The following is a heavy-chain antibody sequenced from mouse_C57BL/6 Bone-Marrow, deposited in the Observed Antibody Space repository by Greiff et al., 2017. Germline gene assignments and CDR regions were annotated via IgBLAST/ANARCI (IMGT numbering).Heavy chain of an antibody. CDR1: GYTFTGYW. CDR2: ILPGSGST. CDR3: AREGTTTGLGLYYYAMDY. Sequence: VQLVESGAELMKPGASVKLSCKATGYTFTGYWIEWVKQRPGHGLEWIGEILPGSGSTNYNEKFKGKATFTADTSSNTAYMQLSSLTTEDSAIYYCAREGTTTGLGLYYYAMDYWGQGTSVTVSS. V-gene: IGHV1-9*01. D-gene: IGHD1-1*01. J-gene: IGHJ4*01.